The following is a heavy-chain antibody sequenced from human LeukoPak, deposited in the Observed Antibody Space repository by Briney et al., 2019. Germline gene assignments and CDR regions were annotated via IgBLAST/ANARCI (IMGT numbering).Heavy chain of an antibody. CDR3: ARDRGGGAYFDY. J-gene: IGHJ4*02. V-gene: IGHV3-11*01. CDR2: IDSSGSTR. D-gene: IGHD3-10*01. CDR1: GFTFSDYY. Sequence: GGSLRLSCAASGFTFSDYYMSWIRQAPGKGLEWVSYIDSSGSTRYYADSVKGRFTISRDNSKNTLYLQMNSLRAEDTAVYYWARDRGGGAYFDYWGQGTLVTVSS.